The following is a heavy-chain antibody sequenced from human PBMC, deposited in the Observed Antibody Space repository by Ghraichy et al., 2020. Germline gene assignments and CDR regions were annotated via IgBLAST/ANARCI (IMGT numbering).Heavy chain of an antibody. CDR3: AIDESSGYYDY. CDR2: IKQDGSEK. Sequence: LSLTCAASGFTFSSYWMSWVRQAPGKGLEWVANIKQDGSEKYYVDSVKGRFTISRDNAKNSLYLQMHSLRAEDTAVYYCAIDESSGYYDYWGQGTLVTVSS. J-gene: IGHJ4*02. CDR1: GFTFSSYW. D-gene: IGHD3-22*01. V-gene: IGHV3-7*01.